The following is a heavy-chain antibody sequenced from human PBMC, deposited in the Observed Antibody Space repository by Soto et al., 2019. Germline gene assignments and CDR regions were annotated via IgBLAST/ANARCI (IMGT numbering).Heavy chain of an antibody. CDR3: GRGDYDILTGPSFDY. CDR1: GGSISSYY. CDR2: IYYSGST. J-gene: IGHJ4*02. Sequence: PSETLSLTCTVSGGSISSYYWSWIRQPPGKGLEWIGYIYYSGSTNYNPSLKSRVTISVDTSKNQFSLKLSSVTAADTAVYYCGRGDYDILTGPSFDYWGQGTLVTVSS. V-gene: IGHV4-59*01. D-gene: IGHD3-9*01.